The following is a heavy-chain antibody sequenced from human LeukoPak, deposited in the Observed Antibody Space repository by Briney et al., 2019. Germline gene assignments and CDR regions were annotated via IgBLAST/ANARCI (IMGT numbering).Heavy chain of an antibody. CDR3: ARTRMYFDASGYPEELFDS. CDR1: GASISINS. Sequence: PSETLSLTCTVSGASISINSWSWIRQSPGKGLEWIGCSRLGGSTRYNPSLKSRVSMSVDMSTNQVSLTVDSVTAADTARYYCARTRMYFDASGYPEELFDSWGQGILAIVSA. V-gene: IGHV4-59*01. D-gene: IGHD3-22*01. CDR2: SRLGGST. J-gene: IGHJ5*01.